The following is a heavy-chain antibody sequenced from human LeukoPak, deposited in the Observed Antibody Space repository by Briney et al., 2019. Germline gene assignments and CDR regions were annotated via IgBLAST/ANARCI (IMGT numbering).Heavy chain of an antibody. Sequence: GGSLRLSCAASGFTVSSNYMSWVRQAPGKGLEWVSVIYSGGSTYYADSVKGRFTISRDNSKNTLYLQMNSLRAEDTAVYYCAREGTGSYYFDYWGQGTLVTVSS. J-gene: IGHJ4*02. CDR1: GFTVSSNY. CDR2: IYSGGST. CDR3: AREGTGSYYFDY. V-gene: IGHV3-66*01.